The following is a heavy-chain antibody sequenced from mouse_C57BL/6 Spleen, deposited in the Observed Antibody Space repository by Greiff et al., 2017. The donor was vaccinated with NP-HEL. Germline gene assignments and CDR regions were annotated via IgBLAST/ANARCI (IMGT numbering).Heavy chain of an antibody. J-gene: IGHJ1*03. V-gene: IGHV5-4*01. CDR3: AREGDYYGSSYRYFDV. CDR1: GFTFSSYA. D-gene: IGHD1-1*01. Sequence: DVKLVESGGGLVKPGGSLKLSCAASGFTFSSYAMSWVRQTPEKRLEWVATISDGGSYTYYPDNVKGRFTISRDNAKNNLYLQMSHLKSEDTAMYYCAREGDYYGSSYRYFDVWGTGTTVTVSS. CDR2: ISDGGSYT.